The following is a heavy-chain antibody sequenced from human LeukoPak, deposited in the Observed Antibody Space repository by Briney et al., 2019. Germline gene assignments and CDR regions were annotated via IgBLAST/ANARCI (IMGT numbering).Heavy chain of an antibody. V-gene: IGHV4-34*01. Sequence: SETLSLTCAVYGWSFSGYYWSWIRQPPGKGLEWMGEINHSGSTNYNPSLKSRVTITVNTSKNQFSLKLSSVTAADTAVYYCARAYSSSWYYNWFDPWGQGTLVTVSS. CDR3: ARAYSSSWYYNWFDP. D-gene: IGHD6-13*01. CDR1: GWSFSGYY. CDR2: INHSGST. J-gene: IGHJ5*02.